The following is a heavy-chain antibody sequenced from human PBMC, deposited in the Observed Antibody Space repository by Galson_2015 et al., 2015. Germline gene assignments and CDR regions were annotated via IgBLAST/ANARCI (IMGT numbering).Heavy chain of an antibody. J-gene: IGHJ4*02. Sequence: SLRLSCAASGFTFSSYAMSWVRQAPGKGLEWVSAISGSGGSTYYADSVKGRFTISRDNSKNTLYLQMNSLRAEDTAVYYCAKILIWAGDFDYWGQGTLVTVSS. D-gene: IGHD3-16*01. CDR3: AKILIWAGDFDY. CDR2: ISGSGGST. CDR1: GFTFSSYA. V-gene: IGHV3-23*01.